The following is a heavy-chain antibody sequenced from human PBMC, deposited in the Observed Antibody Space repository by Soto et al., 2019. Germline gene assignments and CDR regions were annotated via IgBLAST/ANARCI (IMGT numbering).Heavy chain of an antibody. Sequence: GGSLRLSCAASGFTFSSYAMHWVRQAPGKGLEWVAVISYDGSNKYYADSVKGRFTISRDNSKNTLYLQMNSLRAEDTAVYYCARAGGIDYRCQAPLVTV. V-gene: IGHV3-30-3*01. CDR3: ARAGGIDY. D-gene: IGHD1-26*01. CDR1: GFTFSSYA. CDR2: ISYDGSNK. J-gene: IGHJ4*02.